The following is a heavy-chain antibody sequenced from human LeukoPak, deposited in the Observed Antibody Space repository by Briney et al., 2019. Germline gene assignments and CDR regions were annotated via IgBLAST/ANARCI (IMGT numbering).Heavy chain of an antibody. J-gene: IGHJ4*02. V-gene: IGHV4-39*01. D-gene: IGHD3-22*01. CDR2: IYYSGST. Sequence: PSETLSLTCTVSGGSISSSSYYWGWIRQPPGKGLEWIGSIYYSGSTYYNPSLKSRATISVDTSKNQFSLKLSSVTVADTAVYYCARRYYYDSSGYYPFDYWGQGTLVTVSS. CDR3: ARRYYYDSSGYYPFDY. CDR1: GGSISSSSYY.